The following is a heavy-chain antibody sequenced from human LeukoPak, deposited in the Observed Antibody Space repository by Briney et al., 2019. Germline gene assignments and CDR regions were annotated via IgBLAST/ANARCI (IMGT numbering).Heavy chain of an antibody. CDR2: INPNSGGT. D-gene: IGHD6-13*01. Sequence: ASVKVSCKASGYTFTGYYMHWVRQAPGQGLEWMGWINPNSGGTNYAQKFQGRVTMTRDTSISTAYMELSRLRSDDTAVYYCARRLGSYGYNWFDPWGQGTLVTVSS. CDR3: ARRLGSYGYNWFDP. J-gene: IGHJ5*02. CDR1: GYTFTGYY. V-gene: IGHV1-2*02.